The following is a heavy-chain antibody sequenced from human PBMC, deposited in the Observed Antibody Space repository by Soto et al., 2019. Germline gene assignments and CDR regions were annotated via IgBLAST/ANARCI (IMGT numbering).Heavy chain of an antibody. V-gene: IGHV5-10-1*01. D-gene: IGHD2-2*01. CDR1: GYSFTIYW. J-gene: IGHJ3*02. Sequence: GESLKISCKGSGYSFTIYWISWVRQMPGKGLEWMGRIDPSDSYTNYSPSFQGHVTISADKSISTAYLQWSSLKASDTAMYYCARRRVGYCSSTSCLHDAFDIWGQGTMVTVSS. CDR3: ARRRVGYCSSTSCLHDAFDI. CDR2: IDPSDSYT.